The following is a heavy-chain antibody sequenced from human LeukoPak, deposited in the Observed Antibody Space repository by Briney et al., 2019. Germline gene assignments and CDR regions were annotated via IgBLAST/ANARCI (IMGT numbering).Heavy chain of an antibody. J-gene: IGHJ4*02. CDR1: GGSISSGDYY. CDR3: ARDLLNEGNHLDY. Sequence: SQTLSLTCTVSGGSISSGDYYWSWIRQPSGKGLEWIGYIFYSGSTYYNPSLKSRVTISVDTSNNQFSLKLSSVTAADTAVYYCARDLLNEGNHLDYWGQGTLVTVSS. V-gene: IGHV4-30-4*01. CDR2: IFYSGST. D-gene: IGHD4-23*01.